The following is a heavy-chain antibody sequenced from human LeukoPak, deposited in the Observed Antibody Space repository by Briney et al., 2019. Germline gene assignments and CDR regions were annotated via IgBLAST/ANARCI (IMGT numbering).Heavy chain of an antibody. J-gene: IGHJ4*02. CDR2: ISSSGSTM. CDR3: AREHTSGTYYIDY. Sequence: GGSLRLSCEASGFTFSDYYMIWVRQAPGKGLEWVSYISSSGSTMYYADSVKGRFTISRDNAKNSLYLQMNSLRAEDTAVYYCAREHTSGTYYIDYWGQGTLVTVSS. V-gene: IGHV3-11*01. D-gene: IGHD3-10*01. CDR1: GFTFSDYY.